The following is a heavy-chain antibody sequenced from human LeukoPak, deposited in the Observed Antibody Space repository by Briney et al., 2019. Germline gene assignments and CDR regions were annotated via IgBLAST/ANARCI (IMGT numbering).Heavy chain of an antibody. J-gene: IGHJ6*03. CDR1: GFTFSSYD. CDR2: IRYDGSNK. CDR3: AKDGITMVRGVTRRCDYYYYMDV. D-gene: IGHD3-10*01. V-gene: IGHV3-30*02. Sequence: GGSLRLSCAASGFTFSSYDMHWVRQAPGKGLEWVAFIRYDGSNKYYADSVKGRFTISRDNSKNTLYLQMNSLRAEDTAVYYCAKDGITMVRGVTRRCDYYYYMDVWGKGTTVTISS.